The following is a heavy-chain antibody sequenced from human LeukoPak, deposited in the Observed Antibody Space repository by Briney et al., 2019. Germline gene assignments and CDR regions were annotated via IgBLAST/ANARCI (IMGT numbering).Heavy chain of an antibody. J-gene: IGHJ4*02. CDR1: GFTFDDYA. Sequence: GGSLRLPCAASGFTFDDYAMHWVRQAPGKGLEWVSGISWNSGSIGYADSVKGRFTISRDNAKNSLYLQMNSLRAEDTALYYCAKDLSSSGWYVDYWGQGTLVTVSS. V-gene: IGHV3-9*01. CDR2: ISWNSGSI. D-gene: IGHD6-19*01. CDR3: AKDLSSSGWYVDY.